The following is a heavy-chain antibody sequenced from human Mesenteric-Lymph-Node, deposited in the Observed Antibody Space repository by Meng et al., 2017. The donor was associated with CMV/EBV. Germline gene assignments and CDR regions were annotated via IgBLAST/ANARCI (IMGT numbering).Heavy chain of an antibody. CDR2: IYYSGST. CDR1: GGSISSYY. D-gene: IGHD2-2*01. CDR3: ARWSDCSSTSCSYYYGMDV. J-gene: IGHJ6*02. Sequence: SETLSLTCTVSGGSISSYYWSWIRQPPGKGLEWIGYIYYSGSTKYNPSLKSRVTISVDTSKNQFSLKLSSVTAADTAVYYCARWSDCSSTSCSYYYGMDVWGQGTTVTVSS. V-gene: IGHV4-59*01.